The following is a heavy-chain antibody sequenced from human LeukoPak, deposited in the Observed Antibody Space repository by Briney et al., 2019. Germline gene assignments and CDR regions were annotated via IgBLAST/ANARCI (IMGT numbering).Heavy chain of an antibody. J-gene: IGHJ6*03. D-gene: IGHD1-26*01. V-gene: IGHV4-59*08. CDR2: VYYSGST. CDR3: ARLTMGHIVGATPRYYYYYYMDV. Sequence: SETLSLTCTVSGDSIPGDYWTWIRQPPGKGLQWIGYVYYSGSTDYSPSLKSRVTISVDTSKNQFSLKLSSVTAADTAVYYCARLTMGHIVGATPRYYYYYYMDVWGKGTTVTVSS. CDR1: GDSIPGDY.